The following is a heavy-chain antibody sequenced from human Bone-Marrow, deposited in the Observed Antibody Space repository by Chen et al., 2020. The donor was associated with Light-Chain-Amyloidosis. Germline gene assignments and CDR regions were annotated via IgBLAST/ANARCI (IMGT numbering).Heavy chain of an antibody. CDR1: GYTFTSYA. CDR2: INAGNGNT. D-gene: IGHD3-22*01. V-gene: IGHV1-3*01. Sequence: QVQLVQSGAEVKKPGASVKVSCKASGYTFTSYAMHWVRQAPGQRLEWMGWINAGNGNTKYSQKFQGRVTITRGTSASTAYMELGSLGSEDTAVYYCASPGTYYYDSSGYYSDYYYGMDVWGQGTTVTVSS. CDR3: ASPGTYYYDSSGYYSDYYYGMDV. J-gene: IGHJ6*02.